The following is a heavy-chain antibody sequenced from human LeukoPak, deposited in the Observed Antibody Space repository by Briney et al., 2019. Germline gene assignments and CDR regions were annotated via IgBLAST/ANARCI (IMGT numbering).Heavy chain of an antibody. Sequence: GGSLRLSCAASGFTFSSYAMSWARQAPGKGLEWVSTISGSGGTTYYADSVRGRFTISRDNSKNTLYLQMNTLRAEDTAVYYCAKEEAFSSSWTDYWGQGTLVTVSS. V-gene: IGHV3-23*01. D-gene: IGHD6-13*01. CDR1: GFTFSSYA. CDR3: AKEEAFSSSWTDY. J-gene: IGHJ4*02. CDR2: ISGSGGTT.